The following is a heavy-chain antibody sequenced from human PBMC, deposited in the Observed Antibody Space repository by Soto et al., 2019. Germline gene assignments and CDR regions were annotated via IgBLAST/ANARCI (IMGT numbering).Heavy chain of an antibody. V-gene: IGHV3-48*02. CDR3: ARAPQLVAPAATGFGS. D-gene: IGHD2-2*01. CDR2: ISASTLTT. J-gene: IGHJ1*01. CDR1: GFPFSTYS. Sequence: PGGSLRLSCAASGFPFSTYSMSWVRQAPGKGLEWISYISASTLTTFYADSVKGRFTISRDTAQNSLYLQMNSLRDEDTAVYYCARAPQLVAPAATGFGSWGQGTLVTVSS.